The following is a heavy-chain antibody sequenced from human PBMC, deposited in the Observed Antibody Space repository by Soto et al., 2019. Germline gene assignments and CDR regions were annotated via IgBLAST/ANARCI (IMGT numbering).Heavy chain of an antibody. CDR3: ARDSPGYSYGHPLGY. D-gene: IGHD5-18*01. Sequence: QVQLVQSGAEVKKPGASVKVSCKASGYTFTSYGISWGRQAPGQGLEWMGWISAYNGNTNYAQKLQGRVTMTTDTSTSTAYMELRSLRSDDTAVYYCARDSPGYSYGHPLGYWGQGTLVTVSS. CDR1: GYTFTSYG. CDR2: ISAYNGNT. V-gene: IGHV1-18*04. J-gene: IGHJ4*02.